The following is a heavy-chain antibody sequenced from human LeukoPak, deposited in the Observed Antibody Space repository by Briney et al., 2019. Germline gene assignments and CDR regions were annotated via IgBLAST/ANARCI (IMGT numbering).Heavy chain of an antibody. CDR1: GGTFSSYA. V-gene: IGHV1-69*05. CDR2: IIPIFGTA. Sequence: SVKVSCKASGGTFSSYAISWVRQAPGQGLEWMGGIIPIFGTANYAQKFQGRVTITTDESTSTAYMELSSLRSEDTAVYYCARDPQGGDFWSGYYGDWGQRTLVTVSS. CDR3: ARDPQGGDFWSGYYGD. J-gene: IGHJ4*02. D-gene: IGHD3-3*01.